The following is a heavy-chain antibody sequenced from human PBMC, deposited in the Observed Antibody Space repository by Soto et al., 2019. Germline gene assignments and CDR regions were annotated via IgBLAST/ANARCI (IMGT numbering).Heavy chain of an antibody. J-gene: IGHJ5*02. CDR3: ARGGRSYDSSGYRPENWFDP. D-gene: IGHD3-22*01. V-gene: IGHV6-1*01. CDR2: TYYRSKWYN. Sequence: SQTVSLTCAISGDSVSSNSAAWDWIRQSPSRGLEWLGRTYYRSKWYNDYAVSVKSRITINPDTSKNQFSLQLNSVTPEDTAVYYCARGGRSYDSSGYRPENWFDPWGQGTLVTVSS. CDR1: GDSVSSNSAA.